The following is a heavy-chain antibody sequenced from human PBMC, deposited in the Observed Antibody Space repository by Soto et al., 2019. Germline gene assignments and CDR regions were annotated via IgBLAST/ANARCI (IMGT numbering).Heavy chain of an antibody. V-gene: IGHV1-18*01. Sequence: ASVKVSCKASGYTFTSYGISWVRQAPGQGLEWMGWTSAYNGNTNYAQKLQSRVTMTTDTSTSTAYMELRSLRSDDTAVYYCAREGIAVAGHYYYYGMDVWGQGTTVTVSS. J-gene: IGHJ6*02. D-gene: IGHD6-19*01. CDR1: GYTFTSYG. CDR3: AREGIAVAGHYYYYGMDV. CDR2: TSAYNGNT.